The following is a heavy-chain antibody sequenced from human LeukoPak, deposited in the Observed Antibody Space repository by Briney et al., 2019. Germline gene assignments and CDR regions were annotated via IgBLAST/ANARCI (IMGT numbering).Heavy chain of an antibody. V-gene: IGHV1-2*02. D-gene: IGHD2-2*01. CDR1: GYTFTGYY. J-gene: IGHJ5*02. Sequence: ASVKVSCKASGYTFTGYYMHWVRQAPGQGLEWMGWINPNSGGTNYAQKFQGRVTMTRDTSISTAYMELSRLRSDDTAVYYCARVSSYCSGTSCYLGGEYNWFDPWGQGTLVTVSS. CDR3: ARVSSYCSGTSCYLGGEYNWFDP. CDR2: INPNSGGT.